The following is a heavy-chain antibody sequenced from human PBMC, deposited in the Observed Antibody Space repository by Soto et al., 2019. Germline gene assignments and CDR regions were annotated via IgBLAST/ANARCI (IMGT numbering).Heavy chain of an antibody. Sequence: PGWSLRLACASSGFTFISYWMHWVRQAPGKGLVWVSRINSDGSSTSYADSVKGRFTISRDNAKNTLYLQMNSLRAEDTAVYYCARVRYFDPYAFDIWGQGTMVTVS. D-gene: IGHD3-9*01. CDR1: GFTFISYW. CDR2: INSDGSST. V-gene: IGHV3-74*01. CDR3: ARVRYFDPYAFDI. J-gene: IGHJ3*02.